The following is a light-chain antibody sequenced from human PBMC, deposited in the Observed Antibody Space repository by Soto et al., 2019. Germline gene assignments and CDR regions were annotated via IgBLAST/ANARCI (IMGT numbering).Light chain of an antibody. J-gene: IGKJ1*01. Sequence: EIVLTQSPATLSLSPGERATLSCRASQSVSSTFLAWYQQKPGQAPRLLIFGVSNRATGIPDRFSGSGSGTDFTLTISRLEPEDFAVYYCQQYGSSGTFGQGTKVDIK. V-gene: IGKV3-20*01. CDR2: GVS. CDR1: QSVSSTF. CDR3: QQYGSSGT.